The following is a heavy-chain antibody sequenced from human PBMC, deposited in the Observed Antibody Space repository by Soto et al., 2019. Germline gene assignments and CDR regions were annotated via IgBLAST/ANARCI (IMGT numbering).Heavy chain of an antibody. CDR2: MNPNSGNT. CDR3: ARGYDYAP. CDR1: GYTFTSYD. D-gene: IGHD4-17*01. V-gene: IGHV1-8*01. J-gene: IGHJ5*02. Sequence: GASVKFSCKASGYTFTSYDINWVRQATGQVLECMVWMNPNSGNTGYXXKFQGRVXXTRNTSISTAXMELSXLRSEDTAVYYCARGYDYAPWGQGTLVTVSS.